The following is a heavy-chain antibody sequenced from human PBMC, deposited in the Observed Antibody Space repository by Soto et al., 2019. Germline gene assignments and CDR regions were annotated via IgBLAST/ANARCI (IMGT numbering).Heavy chain of an antibody. CDR1: GYRRTELS. D-gene: IGHD4-17*01. J-gene: IGHJ4*02. CDR3: ANFYGHIEY. Sequence: ASLNVAFKVSGYRRTELSIHLVPQAPGKGLEWMGGFDPEDGETIYAQKFQGRVTMTEDTSTDTAYMELSSLRSEDTAVYYCANFYGHIEYWGTRTLASVSS. CDR2: FDPEDGET. V-gene: IGHV1-24*01.